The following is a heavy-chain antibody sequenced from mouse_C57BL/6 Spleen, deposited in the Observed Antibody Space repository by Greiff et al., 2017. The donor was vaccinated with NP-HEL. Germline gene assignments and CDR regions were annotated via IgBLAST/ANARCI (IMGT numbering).Heavy chain of an antibody. CDR3: ARGDWDENYFDY. V-gene: IGHV5-17*01. CDR1: GFTFSDYG. CDR2: ISSGSSTI. J-gene: IGHJ2*01. Sequence: VQLKESGGGLVKPGGSLKLSCAASGFTFSDYGMHWVRQAPEKGLEWVAYISSGSSTIYYADTVKGRFPISRDNAKNTLFLQMTSLRSEDTAMYYCARGDWDENYFDYWGQGTTLTVSS. D-gene: IGHD4-1*01.